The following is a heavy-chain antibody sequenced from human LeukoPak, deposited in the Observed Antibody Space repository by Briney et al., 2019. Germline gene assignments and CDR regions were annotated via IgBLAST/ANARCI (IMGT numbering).Heavy chain of an antibody. CDR3: ATALGRVGYCSGGSCPPRDY. D-gene: IGHD2-15*01. CDR2: INPSGGST. CDR1: GYTFTSYY. J-gene: IGHJ4*02. V-gene: IGHV1-46*01. Sequence: ASVKVSCKASGYTFTSYYMHWVRQAPGQGLEWMGIINPSGGSTSYAQKFQGRVTMTRDTSTSTVYMELSSLRSEDTAVYYCATALGRVGYCSGGSCPPRDYWGQGTLVTVSS.